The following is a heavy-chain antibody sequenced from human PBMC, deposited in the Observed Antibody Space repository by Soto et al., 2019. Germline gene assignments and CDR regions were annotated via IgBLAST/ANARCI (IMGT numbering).Heavy chain of an antibody. Sequence: SETLSLTCAVYGGSFSGYYWSWIRQPPGMGLEWIGEINHSGSTNYNPSLKSRVTISVDTSKNQFSLKLSSVTAADTAVYYCARGLDYYDSSGSDAFDIWGQGTMVTVSS. CDR1: GGSFSGYY. CDR3: ARGLDYYDSSGSDAFDI. D-gene: IGHD3-22*01. CDR2: INHSGST. V-gene: IGHV4-34*01. J-gene: IGHJ3*02.